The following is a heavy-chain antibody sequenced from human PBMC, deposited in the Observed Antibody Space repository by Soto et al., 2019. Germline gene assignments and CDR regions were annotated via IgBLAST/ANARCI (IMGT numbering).Heavy chain of an antibody. D-gene: IGHD3-3*01. CDR1: GFTFSSYA. CDR3: ASVLRFLEQVYYYYGMDV. Sequence: EVQLLESGGGVVQPGGSLRLSCAASGFTFSSYAMSWVRQAPGKGLEGVSAISGSGGSTYYADSVKGRFTISRDNSKNTLYLQMNSLRAEDTAVYYCASVLRFLEQVYYYYGMDVWGQGTTVTVSS. V-gene: IGHV3-23*01. CDR2: ISGSGGST. J-gene: IGHJ6*02.